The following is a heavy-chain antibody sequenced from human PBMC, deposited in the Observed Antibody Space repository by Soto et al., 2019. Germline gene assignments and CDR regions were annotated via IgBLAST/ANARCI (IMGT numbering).Heavy chain of an antibody. D-gene: IGHD3-22*01. CDR2: LYSEDSEI. CDR1: VHTLTEIS. Sequence: ASVKVACKISVHTLTEISMHWVRQPPGKGLEWMGGLYSEDSEIIYAQSYQGRVTVTEDRSTDTAYIELSRLRYDDTAVYYCAKGDSRSLLDYWGQGTLLTV. V-gene: IGHV1-24*01. J-gene: IGHJ4*01. CDR3: AKGDSRSLLDY.